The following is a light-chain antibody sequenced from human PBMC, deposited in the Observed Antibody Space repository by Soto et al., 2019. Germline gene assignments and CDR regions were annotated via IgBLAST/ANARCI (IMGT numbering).Light chain of an antibody. CDR3: QQYGTSVWT. V-gene: IGKV3-20*01. CDR2: GAS. CDR1: QSVKSN. J-gene: IGKJ1*01. Sequence: EIVMTQSPATLSVSPGERATLSCRASQSVKSNLAWYQQKPGQAPRLLIYGASSRATGIPDRFSGSGSGTDFTLTISRLEPEDFAVYYCQQYGTSVWTFGQGTKVDIK.